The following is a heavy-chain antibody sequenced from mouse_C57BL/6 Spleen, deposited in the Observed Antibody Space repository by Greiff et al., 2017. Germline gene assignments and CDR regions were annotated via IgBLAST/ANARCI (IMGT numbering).Heavy chain of an antibody. CDR1: GFTFSSYT. D-gene: IGHD1-1*01. Sequence: EVKVVESGGGLVKPGGSLKLSCAASGFTFSSYTMSWVRQTPEKRLEWVATISGGGGNTYYPDSVKGRFTISRDNAKNTLYLQMSSLRSEDTALYYCARHGYYGSSYFYAMDYWGQGTSVTVSS. CDR2: ISGGGGNT. J-gene: IGHJ4*01. CDR3: ARHGYYGSSYFYAMDY. V-gene: IGHV5-9*01.